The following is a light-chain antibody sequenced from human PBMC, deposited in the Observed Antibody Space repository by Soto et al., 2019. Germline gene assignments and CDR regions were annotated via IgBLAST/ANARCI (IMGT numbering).Light chain of an antibody. Sequence: QSALTQPASVSGSAGQSITITCTGSASNIGGYNLVSWYHHHSGKAPKVIIYEGVKRPSGVSNRFSGSKSVTTASLTISGLQAEDEADYYCCSYVGATTYVFGSGTKLTVL. CDR2: EGV. CDR1: ASNIGGYNL. V-gene: IGLV2-23*01. J-gene: IGLJ1*01. CDR3: CSYVGATTYV.